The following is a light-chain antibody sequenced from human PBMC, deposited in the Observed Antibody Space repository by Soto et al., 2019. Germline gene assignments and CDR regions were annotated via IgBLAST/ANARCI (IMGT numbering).Light chain of an antibody. CDR1: QSLSYL. CDR3: QQYDRFPYT. J-gene: IGKJ2*01. Sequence: DIQMTQSPSTLSASVGDTVTITCRASQSLSYLLAWYQQNPGQAPKLLIHKASTLESGVPSRFSGSGSGTEFTLTISSLQPDDFATFYCQQYDRFPYTFGQGTKLEIK. V-gene: IGKV1-5*03. CDR2: KAS.